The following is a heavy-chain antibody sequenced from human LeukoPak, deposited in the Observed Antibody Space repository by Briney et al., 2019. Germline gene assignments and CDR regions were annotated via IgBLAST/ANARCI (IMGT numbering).Heavy chain of an antibody. D-gene: IGHD6-13*01. Sequence: SETLSLTCTVSGGSMSNYYGTWIRQPPGQGLEWIGYIYYSGSTYYNPSLKSRVTISLDTSKNQFSLKLSSVTAADTAVYYCARGSFGIAAAGTQYFDYWGQGTLVTVSS. CDR2: IYYSGST. J-gene: IGHJ4*02. CDR3: ARGSFGIAAAGTQYFDY. CDR1: GGSMSNYY. V-gene: IGHV4-59*08.